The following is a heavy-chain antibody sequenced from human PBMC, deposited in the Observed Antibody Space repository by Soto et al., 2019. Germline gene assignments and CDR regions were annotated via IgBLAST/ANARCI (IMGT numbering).Heavy chain of an antibody. CDR3: ARVGGYDILTGYYNDY. J-gene: IGHJ4*02. CDR2: IYYSGST. D-gene: IGHD3-9*01. Sequence: PSETLSLTCSVSGGSISSYYWSWIRQPPGKGLEWIGYIYYSGSTNYNPSLKSRVTISVDTSKNQFSLKLSSVTAADTAVYYCARVGGYDILTGYYNDYWGQGTLVTSPQ. V-gene: IGHV4-59*01. CDR1: GGSISSYY.